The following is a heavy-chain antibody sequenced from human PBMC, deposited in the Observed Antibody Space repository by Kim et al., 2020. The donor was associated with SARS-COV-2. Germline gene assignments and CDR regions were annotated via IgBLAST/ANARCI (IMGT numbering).Heavy chain of an antibody. CDR3: AKETGVVPYDVFDV. Sequence: GGSLRLSCAASGFIFGSYAMNWVRQAPGKGLEWVANIGDPGSKKYYADSVKGRFTISRDNAKNTLYLQMESLRAEDTAVYYCAKETGVVPYDVFDVWGQGTGVTVSS. CDR1: GFIFGSYA. J-gene: IGHJ6*02. D-gene: IGHD1-1*01. V-gene: IGHV3-23*01. CDR2: IGDPGSKK.